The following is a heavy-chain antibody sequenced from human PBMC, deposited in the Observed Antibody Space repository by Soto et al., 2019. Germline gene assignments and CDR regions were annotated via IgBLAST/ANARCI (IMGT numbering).Heavy chain of an antibody. V-gene: IGHV4-4*02. CDR1: GASIIAEQR. Sequence: QMQLQESGPGLVKPSETLSLTCAVSGASIIAEQRWSCVRHPPGKGLEWIGEIHHSGTTNNNPSLGGRVTTAVNNSKSHFYLNLTSLTVADMAVYYCARSFDRYVLDHGGQGTLVIVSS. J-gene: IGHJ1*01. CDR2: IHHSGTT. CDR3: ARSFDRYVLDH. D-gene: IGHD3-9*01.